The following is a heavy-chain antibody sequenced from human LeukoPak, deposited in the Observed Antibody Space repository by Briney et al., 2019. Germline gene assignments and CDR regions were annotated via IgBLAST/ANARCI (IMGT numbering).Heavy chain of an antibody. V-gene: IGHV1-18*01. Sequence: ASAKVSCKASGYTFTSYGISWVRQAPGQGLEWMGWISAYNGNTNYAQKLQGRVTMTTDTSTSTAYMELRSLRSDDTAVYYCAKYGSGSYYHNWFDPWGQGTLVTVSS. CDR1: GYTFTSYG. CDR3: AKYGSGSYYHNWFDP. CDR2: ISAYNGNT. J-gene: IGHJ5*02. D-gene: IGHD3-10*01.